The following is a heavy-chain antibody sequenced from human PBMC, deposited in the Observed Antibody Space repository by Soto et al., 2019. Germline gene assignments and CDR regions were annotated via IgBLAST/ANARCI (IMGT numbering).Heavy chain of an antibody. J-gene: IGHJ4*02. Sequence: EVQLVESGGGLVQPGGSLRLSCAASGFTFSSYSMNWARQAPGKGLEWISYISSSSRTIYYPDSVKGRFTISRDNAKNSLDLQMNTLRAEDTAVYDCARDKGRSPLDYWGQGTLVTVSS. CDR2: ISSSSRTI. CDR1: GFTFSSYS. CDR3: ARDKGRSPLDY. V-gene: IGHV3-48*01. D-gene: IGHD2-15*01.